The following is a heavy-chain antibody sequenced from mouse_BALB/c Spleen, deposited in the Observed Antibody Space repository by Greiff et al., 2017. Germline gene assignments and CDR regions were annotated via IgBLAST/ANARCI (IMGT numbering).Heavy chain of an antibody. V-gene: IGHV5-6-3*01. Sequence: EVKLVESGGGLVQPGGSLKLSCAASGFTFSSYGMSWVRQTPDKRLELVATINSNGGSTYYPDSVKGRFTISRDNAKNTLYLQMSSLKSEDTAMYYCARDENDYYDYSWYFDVWGAGTTVTVSS. CDR1: GFTFSSYG. CDR2: INSNGGST. CDR3: ARDENDYYDYSWYFDV. D-gene: IGHD2-4*01. J-gene: IGHJ1*01.